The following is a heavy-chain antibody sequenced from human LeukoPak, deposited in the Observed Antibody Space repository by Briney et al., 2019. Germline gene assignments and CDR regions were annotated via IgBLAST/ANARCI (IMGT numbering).Heavy chain of an antibody. J-gene: IGHJ4*02. CDR1: GGSISSSSYY. V-gene: IGHV4-39*07. CDR3: ARSGYYYGSGSYYHCLLFDY. Sequence: SETLSLTCTVSGGSISSSSYYWGWIRQPPGKGLEWIGSIYYSGSTYYNPSLKSRVTISVDTSKNQFSLKLSSVTAADTAVYYCARSGYYYGSGSYYHCLLFDYWGQGTLVIVSS. CDR2: IYYSGST. D-gene: IGHD3-10*01.